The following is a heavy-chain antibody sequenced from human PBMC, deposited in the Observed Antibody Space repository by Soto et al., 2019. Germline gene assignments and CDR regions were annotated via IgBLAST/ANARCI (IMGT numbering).Heavy chain of an antibody. J-gene: IGHJ6*02. D-gene: IGHD4-4*01. CDR3: ARHGSGPLHGLVDV. CDR1: GDSLTNYY. Sequence: QVQLQESGPGLVKPSETLSLTCTVSGDSLTNYYCSWFRQPPGKGLEWIGYIMYSGYSAYNLSLKXXVXXSMDTSKTQFSLMLESVTATDTAVYSCARHGSGPLHGLVDVWGQGTTVIVSS. V-gene: IGHV4-59*08. CDR2: IMYSGYS.